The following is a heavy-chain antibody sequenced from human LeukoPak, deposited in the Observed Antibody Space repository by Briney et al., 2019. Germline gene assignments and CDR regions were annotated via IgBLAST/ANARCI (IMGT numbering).Heavy chain of an antibody. D-gene: IGHD5-18*01. J-gene: IGHJ4*02. Sequence: GGSLRLSCAASGLTFTSYAMRWVRQAPGRGLEWVSSLSAAGGSTYYADSVKGRFTISRDNSKNTLYLQMNSLRAEDTAVYYCARCGYSYGKFDDWGQGTLVTVSS. V-gene: IGHV3-23*01. CDR1: GLTFTSYA. CDR3: ARCGYSYGKFDD. CDR2: LSAAGGST.